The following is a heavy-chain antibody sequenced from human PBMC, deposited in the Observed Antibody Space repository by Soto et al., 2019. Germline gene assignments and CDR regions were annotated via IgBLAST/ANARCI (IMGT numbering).Heavy chain of an antibody. CDR3: VGGYYFGDY. J-gene: IGHJ4*02. CDR2: ISYDGSNK. Sequence: QVQLVESGGGVVQPGRSLRLSCAASGLTFISYGMHWVRQAPGKGLQWVAVISYDGSNKYYADSVKGRFTISRDNSKNTLYLEMNSLRAEDTAVYYCVGGYYFGDYWGPGTLVTVSS. D-gene: IGHD3-22*01. V-gene: IGHV3-30*03. CDR1: GLTFISYG.